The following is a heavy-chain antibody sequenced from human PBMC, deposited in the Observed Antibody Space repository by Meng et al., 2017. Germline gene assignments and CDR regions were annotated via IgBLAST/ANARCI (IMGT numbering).Heavy chain of an antibody. V-gene: IGHV4-34*01. CDR1: GGSFSGYY. J-gene: IGHJ4*02. CDR2: INHSGST. D-gene: IGHD3-9*01. Sequence: QVQQQQWGAGLLKPSETPSLPCAVYGGSFSGYYWSWIRQPPGKGLEWIGEINHSGSTNYNPSLKSRVTISVDTSKNQFSLKLSSVTAADTAVYYCARGRYFDWLSYRYYFDYWGQGTLVTVSS. CDR3: ARGRYFDWLSYRYYFDY.